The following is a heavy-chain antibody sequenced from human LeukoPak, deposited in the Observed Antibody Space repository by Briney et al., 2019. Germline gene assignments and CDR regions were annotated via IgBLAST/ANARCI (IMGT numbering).Heavy chain of an antibody. J-gene: IGHJ4*02. CDR1: GFTFRSYE. V-gene: IGHV3-48*03. CDR2: LSSSGSAF. CDR3: ATYRQVLLPFES. D-gene: IGHD2-8*02. Sequence: AGGSLRLSCEDSGFTFRSYEMNWVRQAPGKGLEWIAYLSSSGSAFSYADSVRGRFTISRDNSKSTLSLQMNSLRAEDTAIYYCATYRQVLLPFESWGQGTLVTVSS.